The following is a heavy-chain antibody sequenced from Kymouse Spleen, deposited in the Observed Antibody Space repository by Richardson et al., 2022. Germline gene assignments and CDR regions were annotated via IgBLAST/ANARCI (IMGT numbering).Heavy chain of an antibody. J-gene: IGHJ6*02. D-gene: IGHD3-9*01. CDR3: ARGPLRYFDWLVYYYGMDV. V-gene: IGHV3-33*01. CDR2: IWYDGSNK. Sequence: QVQLVESGGGVVQPGRSLRLSCAASGFTFSSYGMHWVRQAPGKGLEWVAVIWYDGSNKYYADSVKGRFTISRDNSKNTLYLQMNSLRAEDTAVYYCARGPLRYFDWLVYYYGMDVWGQGTTVTVSS. CDR1: GFTFSSYG.